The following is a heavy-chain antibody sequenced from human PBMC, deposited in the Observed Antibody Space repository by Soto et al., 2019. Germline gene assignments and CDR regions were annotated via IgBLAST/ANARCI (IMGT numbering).Heavy chain of an antibody. CDR3: ARANYDILTGYSDY. CDR2: ISSSSSYT. V-gene: IGHV3-11*05. J-gene: IGHJ4*02. CDR1: GFTFSSYS. Sequence: PGGSLRLSCAASGFTFSSYSMSWIRQAPGKGLEWVSYISSSSSYTNYADSVKGRFTISRDNAKNSLYLQMNSLRAEDTAVYYCARANYDILTGYSDYWGQGTLVTVSS. D-gene: IGHD3-9*01.